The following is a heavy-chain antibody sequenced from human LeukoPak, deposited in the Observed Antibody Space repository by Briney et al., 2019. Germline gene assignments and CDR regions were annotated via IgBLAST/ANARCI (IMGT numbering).Heavy chain of an antibody. CDR2: MYISGTT. CDR1: SGSISSYY. J-gene: IGHJ5*02. CDR3: ARDMVRGVKAYLSWFDP. D-gene: IGHD3-10*01. V-gene: IGHV4-4*07. Sequence: SETLSLTCTVSSGSISSYYWSWIRQPAGRGLEWIGRMYISGTTNYNPSLKSRVTMSVDSSKNQFSLKLSSVTAADTAVYYCARDMVRGVKAYLSWFDPWGQGTLVTVSS.